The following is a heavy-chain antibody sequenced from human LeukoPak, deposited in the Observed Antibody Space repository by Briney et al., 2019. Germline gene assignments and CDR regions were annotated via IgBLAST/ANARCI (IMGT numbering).Heavy chain of an antibody. CDR2: IWPDDSET. D-gene: IGHD4/OR15-4a*01. CDR3: ARQPIDYGPDY. V-gene: IGHV5-51*01. J-gene: IGHJ4*02. Sequence: GESLKISCEASGCIFTNYWIGWVRQMPGKGLEWMGIIWPDDSETRYSPSFQGQVTMSVDKSTRTAYLQWSTLKASDSGIYYCARQPIDYGPDYWGQGTQVTVSS. CDR1: GCIFTNYW.